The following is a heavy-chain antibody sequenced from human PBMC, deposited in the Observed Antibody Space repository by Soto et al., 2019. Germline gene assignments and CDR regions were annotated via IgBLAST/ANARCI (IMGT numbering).Heavy chain of an antibody. Sequence: KQSQTLSLTCAISGDSVSSNSAAWNWIRQSPSRGLEWLGRTYYRSKWYNDYAVSVKSRITINPDTSKNQFSLQLNSVTPEDTAVYYCARVAYYDFWSGYTVFDYWGQGTLVTVSS. V-gene: IGHV6-1*01. CDR2: TYYRSKWYN. D-gene: IGHD3-3*01. J-gene: IGHJ4*02. CDR3: ARVAYYDFWSGYTVFDY. CDR1: GDSVSSNSAA.